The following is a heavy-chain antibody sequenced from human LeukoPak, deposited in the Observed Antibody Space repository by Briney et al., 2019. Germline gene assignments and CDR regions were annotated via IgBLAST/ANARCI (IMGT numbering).Heavy chain of an antibody. CDR3: PRADRLHGGPYLIGP. D-gene: IGHD2-21*01. Sequence: ASVKVSCKTSGYSFTDYYMHWVRQAPGQGLEWMGWINPNSGGTSSARKFQGRVTMTRDTSITTVYMEVRWLTSDDTAVYYCPRADRLHGGPYLIGPWGQGTLVTVTS. J-gene: IGHJ5*02. CDR1: GYSFTDYY. CDR2: INPNSGGT. V-gene: IGHV1-2*02.